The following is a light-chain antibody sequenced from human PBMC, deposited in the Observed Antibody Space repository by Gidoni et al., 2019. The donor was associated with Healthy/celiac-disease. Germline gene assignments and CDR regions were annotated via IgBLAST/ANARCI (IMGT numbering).Light chain of an antibody. CDR1: QGSSSY. Sequence: DIQLTQSPSSLSASVADRVTITCRVSQGSSSYLYWYQQKPGKVPKLLIYSASNLQSGVPSRLSGSGSGTEFTLTISSLQPEDVATYYGRRTYNARPLTFGGGTKVEIK. CDR3: RRTYNARPLT. J-gene: IGKJ4*02. CDR2: SAS. V-gene: IGKV1-27*01.